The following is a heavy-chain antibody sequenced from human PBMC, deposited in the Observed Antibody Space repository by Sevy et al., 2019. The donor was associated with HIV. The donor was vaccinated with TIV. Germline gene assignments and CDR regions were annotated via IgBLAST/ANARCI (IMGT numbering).Heavy chain of an antibody. V-gene: IGHV1-69*13. Sequence: ASVKVSCKAPGGTFSSYAISWVRQAPGQGLEWMGGIIPIFGTANYAQMFQGRVTITADESTSTAYMELSSLRSEDTAVYYCARASITGTTYYYYYGMDVWGQGTTVTVSS. D-gene: IGHD1-7*01. CDR3: ARASITGTTYYYYYGMDV. CDR1: GGTFSSYA. CDR2: IIPIFGTA. J-gene: IGHJ6*02.